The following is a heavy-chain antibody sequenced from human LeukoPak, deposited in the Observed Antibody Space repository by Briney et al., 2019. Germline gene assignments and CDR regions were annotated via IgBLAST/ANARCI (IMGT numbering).Heavy chain of an antibody. CDR3: ARSPTDYYDSSGCYGPGFYFDY. CDR2: ISSNGGST. V-gene: IGHV3-64*01. Sequence: GGSLRLSCAASGFTFSSYAMHWVRQAPGKGLEYVSAISSNGGSTYYANSVKGRFTISRDNSKNTLYLQKGSLRAEDMAVYYCARSPTDYYDSSGCYGPGFYFDYWGQGTLVTVSS. J-gene: IGHJ4*02. CDR1: GFTFSSYA. D-gene: IGHD3-22*01.